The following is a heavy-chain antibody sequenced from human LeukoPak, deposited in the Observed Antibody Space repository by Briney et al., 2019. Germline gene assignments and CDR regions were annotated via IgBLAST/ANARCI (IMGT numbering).Heavy chain of an antibody. CDR1: GFTVSSNY. CDR3: ARWRDHSSGWPRHPMIDY. J-gene: IGHJ4*02. CDR2: IYSGGWT. D-gene: IGHD6-19*01. V-gene: IGHV3-66*01. Sequence: GGSLRLSCAASGFTVSSNYMNWVRQAPGKGLEWVSVIYSGGWTNYADSVKGRFTISRDNSKNTLYLQMNSLRAEDTAVYYCARWRDHSSGWPRHPMIDYWGQGTLVTVSS.